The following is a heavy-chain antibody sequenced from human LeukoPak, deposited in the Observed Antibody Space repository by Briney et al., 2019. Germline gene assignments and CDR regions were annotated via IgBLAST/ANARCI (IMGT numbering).Heavy chain of an antibody. J-gene: IGHJ1*01. CDR3: AREDNWNYGYFQH. Sequence: SETLSLTCTVSGGSISTYYWNWIRQPPGKGLEWIGYFSYSGSTNYNPSLKSRVTMSVDTSKNQFSLKLSSVTAADTAVYYCAREDNWNYGYFQHWGQGTLVTVSS. CDR2: FSYSGST. CDR1: GGSISTYY. V-gene: IGHV4-59*12. D-gene: IGHD1-7*01.